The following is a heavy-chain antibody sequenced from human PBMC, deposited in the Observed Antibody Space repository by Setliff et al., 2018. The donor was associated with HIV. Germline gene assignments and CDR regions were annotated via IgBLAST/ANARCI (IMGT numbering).Heavy chain of an antibody. CDR2: ISGSGGST. CDR1: EFTFRTHA. D-gene: IGHD3-10*01. V-gene: IGHV3-23*01. J-gene: IGHJ4*02. CDR3: AKKTAAYTSGSWLHY. Sequence: GGSLRLSCAASEFTFRTHAMSWVRQAPGKGLEWVSGISGSGGSTYYADSVKGRFVISREKSKSTLYLQMNSLRAEDTAVYYCAKKTAAYTSGSWLHYWGQGTLVTVSS.